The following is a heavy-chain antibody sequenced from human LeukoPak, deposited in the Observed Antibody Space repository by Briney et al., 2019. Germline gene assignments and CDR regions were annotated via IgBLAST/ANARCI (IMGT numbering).Heavy chain of an antibody. V-gene: IGHV3-48*04. CDR2: ISSTSSAI. D-gene: IGHD5-12*01. Sequence: GGSLRLSCAASGFTFSSYSMNWVRQAPGKGLEWLSYISSTSSAIYYADSLKGRFTISRDNAKNSLYLQMDSLRAEDTAVYYCARDLGDIVATIPYFDYWGQGTLVTVSS. J-gene: IGHJ4*02. CDR3: ARDLGDIVATIPYFDY. CDR1: GFTFSSYS.